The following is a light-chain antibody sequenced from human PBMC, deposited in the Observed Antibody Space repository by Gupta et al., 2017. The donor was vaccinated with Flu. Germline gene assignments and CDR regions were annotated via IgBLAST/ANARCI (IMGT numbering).Light chain of an antibody. CDR2: DAF. J-gene: IGKJ1*01. CDR3: QQSFSPPWT. Sequence: PSSPSASVGDRVTITCRASQTITTYLNWYQQKPGEAPKLLIYDAFSLQSGVPSRFSGSRSGTDFTLTISSLQLEDFATYYCQQSFSPPWTFGQGTKVEIK. V-gene: IGKV1-39*01. CDR1: QTITTY.